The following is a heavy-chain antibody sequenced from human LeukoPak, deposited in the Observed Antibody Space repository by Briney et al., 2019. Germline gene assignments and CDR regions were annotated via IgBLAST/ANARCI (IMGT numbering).Heavy chain of an antibody. CDR2: LNWNGGST. D-gene: IGHD3-22*01. V-gene: IGHV3-20*04. CDR3: ARDYYDSSGYYYFEY. CDR1: GFTFDDYG. Sequence: PGGSLRLSCAASGFTFDDYGMSWVRQAPGKGLEWVSGLNWNGGSTGYADSVKGRFTVSRDNAKNSLYLQMNSLRGEDTELYYCARDYYDSSGYYYFEYWGQGTLVPVSS. J-gene: IGHJ4*02.